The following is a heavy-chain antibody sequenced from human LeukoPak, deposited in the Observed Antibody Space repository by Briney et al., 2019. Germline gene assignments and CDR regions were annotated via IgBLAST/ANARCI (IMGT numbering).Heavy chain of an antibody. D-gene: IGHD2-2*02. CDR3: ARCTSTSCYNLDY. Sequence: SQTLSLTCTVSGGSINSGSFYWNWIRQSAGKGLEWIGHVYTTGTTNCNPSLRSRVTISLDTSKNQFSLNLNSVIAADTAVYYCARCTSTSCYNLDYWGQGTLVTVS. V-gene: IGHV4-61*09. CDR2: VYTTGTT. J-gene: IGHJ4*02. CDR1: GGSINSGSFY.